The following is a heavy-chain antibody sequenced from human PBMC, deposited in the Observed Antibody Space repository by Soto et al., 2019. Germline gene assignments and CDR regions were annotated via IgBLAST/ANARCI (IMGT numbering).Heavy chain of an antibody. CDR2: INHSGST. Sequence: SETLSLTCAVYGGSFSGYYWSWIRQPPGKGLEWIGEINHSGSTNYNPSLKSRVTISVDTSKNQFSLKLSSVTAADTAVYYCERGRAAAAGYHFDYRGQGTPVTVSS. D-gene: IGHD6-13*01. J-gene: IGHJ4*02. V-gene: IGHV4-34*01. CDR1: GGSFSGYY. CDR3: ERGRAAAAGYHFDY.